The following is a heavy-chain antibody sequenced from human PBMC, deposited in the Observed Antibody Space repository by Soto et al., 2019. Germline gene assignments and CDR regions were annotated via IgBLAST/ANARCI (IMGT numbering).Heavy chain of an antibody. J-gene: IGHJ6*02. Sequence: EVQLLESGGGLVQPGGSLRLSCAASGFPFSSYAMSWVRQAPGKGLEWVSAISGIGGSTYYADSVKGRFTISRDNSKNTLYLQMNSLRAEDTAVYYCAKEGPTPIVVVVAAYGMDVWGQGTTVTVSS. V-gene: IGHV3-23*01. CDR3: AKEGPTPIVVVVAAYGMDV. CDR2: ISGIGGST. CDR1: GFPFSSYA. D-gene: IGHD2-15*01.